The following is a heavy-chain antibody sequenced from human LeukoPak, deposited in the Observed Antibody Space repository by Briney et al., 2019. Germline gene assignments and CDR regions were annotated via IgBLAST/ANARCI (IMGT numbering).Heavy chain of an antibody. V-gene: IGHV3-21*01. CDR2: ISTSSSYI. CDR3: ARAGRAYSSSWYWFDP. CDR1: GFTFSSFA. Sequence: GGSLRLSCAASGFTFSSFAMSWVRQAPGKGLEWVSSISTSSSYIYYADSVKGRFTISRDNAKNSLYLQMNSLRAEDTAVYYCARAGRAYSSSWYWFDPWGQGTLVTVSS. D-gene: IGHD6-13*01. J-gene: IGHJ5*02.